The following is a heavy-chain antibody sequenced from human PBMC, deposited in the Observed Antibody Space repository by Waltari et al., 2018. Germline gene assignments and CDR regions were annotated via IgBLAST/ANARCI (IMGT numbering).Heavy chain of an antibody. CDR3: ARVEGAAGLDI. D-gene: IGHD3-16*01. Sequence: QVQLVQSGAEVKKPGASVKVSCKASGYTFTSYAMHWVRQAPGQRLEWMGGINAGKGNTKDSRKFQGRVTITRDTSASTAYMELSSLRSEDTAVYYCARVEGAAGLDIWGQGTMVTVSS. V-gene: IGHV1-3*01. J-gene: IGHJ3*02. CDR2: INAGKGNT. CDR1: GYTFTSYA.